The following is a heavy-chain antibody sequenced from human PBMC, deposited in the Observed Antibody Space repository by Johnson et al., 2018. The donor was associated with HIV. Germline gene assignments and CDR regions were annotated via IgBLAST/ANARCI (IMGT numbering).Heavy chain of an antibody. CDR1: GFTFSDHA. D-gene: IGHD3-22*01. CDR2: MSGSGAVT. Sequence: VQLVESGGGLVQPGGSLRLSCAGSGFTFSDHAMGWVRQAPGKGLEWVSSMSGSGAVTYYADSVKGRFTISRDNSKNSLYLQMNSLRAEDTAVYYCARGPTYYYDSSGYWSDAFDIWGQGTVVTVSS. J-gene: IGHJ3*02. CDR3: ARGPTYYYDSSGYWSDAFDI. V-gene: IGHV3-23*04.